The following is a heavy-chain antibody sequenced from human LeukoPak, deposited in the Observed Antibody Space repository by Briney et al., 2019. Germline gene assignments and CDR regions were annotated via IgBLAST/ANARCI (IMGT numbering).Heavy chain of an antibody. J-gene: IGHJ4*02. Sequence: GGSLRLSCAAPGFTFSSYWMSWVRQAPGKGLGWVANIKQDGSEKYYVDSVKGRFTISRDNAKNSLYLQMNSLRAEDTAVYYCARLYLRYFDWSPFDYWGQGTLVTVSS. CDR3: ARLYLRYFDWSPFDY. CDR2: IKQDGSEK. V-gene: IGHV3-7*01. D-gene: IGHD3-9*01. CDR1: GFTFSSYW.